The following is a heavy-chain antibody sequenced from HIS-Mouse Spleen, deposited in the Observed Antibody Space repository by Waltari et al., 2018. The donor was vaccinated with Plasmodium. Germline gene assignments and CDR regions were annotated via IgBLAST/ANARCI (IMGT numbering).Heavy chain of an antibody. CDR2: INPNSGGT. CDR3: ARVLGYKAAAGTFVEYFQH. Sequence: QVQLVQSGAEVKKPGASVKVSCKASGYTFTGYYMHWGRQAPGPGLEWMGWINPNSGGTNYAQKFQGRVTMTRDTSISTAYMELSRLRSDDTAVYYCARVLGYKAAAGTFVEYFQHWGQGTLVTVSS. D-gene: IGHD6-13*01. J-gene: IGHJ1*01. CDR1: GYTFTGYY. V-gene: IGHV1-2*02.